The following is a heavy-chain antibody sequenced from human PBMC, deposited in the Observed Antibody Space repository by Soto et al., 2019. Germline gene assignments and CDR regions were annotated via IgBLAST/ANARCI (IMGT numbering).Heavy chain of an antibody. J-gene: IGHJ3*02. Sequence: SETLSLTCTVSGGSFISYFWTWVRQSPGKGLQWIGYIHYSGNTNYNPSLKSRLSMLVDTSKNQFSLRLTSVTAADTAVYYCARMNQLAPKRNAFDIWGLGTMVTVSS. D-gene: IGHD2-2*01. V-gene: IGHV4-59*01. CDR1: GGSFISYF. CDR2: IHYSGNT. CDR3: ARMNQLAPKRNAFDI.